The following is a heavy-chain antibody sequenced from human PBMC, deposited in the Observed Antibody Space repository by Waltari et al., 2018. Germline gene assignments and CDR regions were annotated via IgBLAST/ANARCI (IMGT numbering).Heavy chain of an antibody. J-gene: IGHJ4*02. CDR2: IRQDGLDR. V-gene: IGHV3-7*01. CDR1: GFSLSSYG. D-gene: IGHD2-8*01. CDR3: ARDVNGVLDY. Sequence: EVQLVESGGGLVQPGGSLRLSCAASGFSLSSYGMSWVRQAPGKGLGWVANIRQDGLDRGHGDSWKGRFIISRDNARNSVYLQMNSLTAEDTAVYYCARDVNGVLDYWGQGTLVTVSS.